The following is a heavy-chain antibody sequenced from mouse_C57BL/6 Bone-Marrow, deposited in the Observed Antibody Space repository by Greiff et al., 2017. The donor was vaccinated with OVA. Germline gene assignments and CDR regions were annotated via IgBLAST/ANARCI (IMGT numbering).Heavy chain of an antibody. CDR1: GYSITSGYD. V-gene: IGHV3-1*01. D-gene: IGHD1-1*01. CDR3: ASELRFYYFDY. CDR2: ISYSGST. J-gene: IGHJ2*01. Sequence: DVMLVESGPGMVKPSQSLSLTCTVTGYSITSGYDWHWIRHFPGNKLEWMGYISYSGSTNYNPSLKSRISITHDTSKNHFFLKLNSVTTEDTATYYCASELRFYYFDYWGQGTTLTVSS.